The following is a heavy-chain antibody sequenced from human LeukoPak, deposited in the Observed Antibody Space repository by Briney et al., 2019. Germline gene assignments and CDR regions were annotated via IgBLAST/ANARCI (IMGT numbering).Heavy chain of an antibody. CDR2: MYISGST. D-gene: IGHD2-15*01. CDR3: ARANIYCSGGSCYSHYYFDY. J-gene: IGHJ4*02. CDR1: GGSISSGSYY. V-gene: IGHV4-61*02. Sequence: PSETLSLTCTVSGGSISSGSYYWSWIRQPAGKGLEWIGRMYISGSTNYNPSLKSRVTISVDTSKNQFSLKLSSVTAADTAVYYCARANIYCSGGSCYSHYYFDYWGQGTLVTVSS.